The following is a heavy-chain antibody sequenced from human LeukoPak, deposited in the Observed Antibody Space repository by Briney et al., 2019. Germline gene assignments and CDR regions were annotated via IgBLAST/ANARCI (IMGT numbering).Heavy chain of an antibody. D-gene: IGHD3-22*01. CDR3: ARDISGYYYFDY. CDR1: GLTVSSYG. J-gene: IGHJ4*02. Sequence: GESLRLSCGASGLTVSSYGMSWVRQASGKGLEWVSTIIGSAVNTYYADSVKGRFIISRDNSKNTLYLQMNSLRAEDTAVYYCARDISGYYYFDYWGQGTLVTVSS. CDR2: IIGSAVNT. V-gene: IGHV3-23*01.